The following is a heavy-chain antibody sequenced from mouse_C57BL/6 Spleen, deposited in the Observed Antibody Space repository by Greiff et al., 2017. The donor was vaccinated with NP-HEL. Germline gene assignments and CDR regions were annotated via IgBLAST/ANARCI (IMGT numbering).Heavy chain of an antibody. CDR3: ARDQGGYYSYFDY. CDR1: GFTFSSYA. J-gene: IGHJ2*01. Sequence: EVMLVESGGGLVKPGGSLKLSCAASGFTFSSYAMSWVRQTPEKRLEWVATISDGGSYTYYPDNVKGRFTISRDNAKNNLYLQMSHLKSEDTAMYYCARDQGGYYSYFDYWGQGTTLTVSS. D-gene: IGHD2-3*01. CDR2: ISDGGSYT. V-gene: IGHV5-4*01.